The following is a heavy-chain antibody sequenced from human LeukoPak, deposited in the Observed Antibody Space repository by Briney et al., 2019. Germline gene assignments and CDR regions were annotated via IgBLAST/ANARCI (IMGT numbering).Heavy chain of an antibody. D-gene: IGHD3-22*01. CDR3: ARGFPYYYDSSGYYAFDY. CDR1: GGSFSGYY. CDR2: INHSGST. Sequence: SETLSLTCAVYGGSFSGYYWSWIRQPPGKGLEWIGEINHSGSTNYNPSLKSRVTISVDTSKNQFSLKLSSVTAADTAVYYCARGFPYYYDSSGYYAFDYWGQGTLVTVSS. J-gene: IGHJ4*02. V-gene: IGHV4-34*01.